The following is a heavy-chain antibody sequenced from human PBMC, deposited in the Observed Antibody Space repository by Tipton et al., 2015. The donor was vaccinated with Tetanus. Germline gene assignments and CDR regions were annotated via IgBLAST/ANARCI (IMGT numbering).Heavy chain of an antibody. CDR1: GFDFIGYG. Sequence: RSLRLSCRASGFDFIGYGMHWVRRAPGKGLEWVAAIWFDGSRTEYADSVKGRFTISRDNSNGMVYLEMGSLRDEDTAVFYCARDTYYQSHHYNYFDYWGRGVRVTVSS. D-gene: IGHD5-24*01. V-gene: IGHV3-33*01. CDR2: IWFDGSRT. CDR3: ARDTYYQSHHYNYFDY. J-gene: IGHJ4*02.